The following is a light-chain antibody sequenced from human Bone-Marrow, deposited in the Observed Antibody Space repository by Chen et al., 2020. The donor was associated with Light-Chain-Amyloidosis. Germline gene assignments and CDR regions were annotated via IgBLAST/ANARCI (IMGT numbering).Light chain of an antibody. J-gene: IGKJ4*01. CDR2: DVS. V-gene: IGKV3-11*01. CDR1: QSVTSF. CDR3: QQCSDWPLT. Sequence: EIVLTQSPATLSLSPGERATLSCRDSQSVTSFIAWYQQKPGQAPRLLIYDVSKRANGIPARFSGSGSGTDFTLTITSLEPEDFAIYYCQQCSDWPLTFGGGTKLEIK.